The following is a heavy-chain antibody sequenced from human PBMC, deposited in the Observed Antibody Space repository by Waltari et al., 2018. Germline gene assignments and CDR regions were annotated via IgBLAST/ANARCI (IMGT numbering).Heavy chain of an antibody. D-gene: IGHD3-3*01. CDR2: IRSKSDGETT. Sequence: EVQLVQSGGGLVQPGRSLRLSCTGSGFTFGGYTMTWLRQATGKGRELVGFIRSKSDGETTDYAASVKGRFNISRDDSKSIAYLQMNSLKSEDTGVYYCFWSGQGGAIFDYWGQGTLVTVSS. CDR1: GFTFGGYT. V-gene: IGHV3-49*03. J-gene: IGHJ4*02. CDR3: FWSGQGGAIFDY.